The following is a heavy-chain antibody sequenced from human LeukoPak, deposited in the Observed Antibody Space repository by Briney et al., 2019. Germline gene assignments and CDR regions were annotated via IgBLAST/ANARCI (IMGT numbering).Heavy chain of an antibody. CDR1: GFTFSSCG. V-gene: IGHV3-33*01. J-gene: IGHJ4*02. D-gene: IGHD5-24*01. CDR2: IWYDGTNK. Sequence: PGGSLRLSCAASGFTFSSCGMHCVPQAPGKGLEWVAVIWYDGTNKYYADSVKGRFTISRDNSKNTLYLQMNSLRAEDTAVYYCARGRDGYNWIDYWGQGTLVTVSS. CDR3: ARGRDGYNWIDY.